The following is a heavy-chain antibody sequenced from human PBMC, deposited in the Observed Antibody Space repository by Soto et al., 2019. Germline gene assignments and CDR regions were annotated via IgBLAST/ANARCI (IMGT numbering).Heavy chain of an antibody. CDR1: GGAFSSYA. CDR2: IIPIFGTA. J-gene: IGHJ6*02. D-gene: IGHD3-3*01. V-gene: IGHV1-69*06. CDR3: ARVGETAPLSYYYGMDV. Sequence: ASVKVSCKASGGAFSSYAISWVRQAPGQGLEWMGGIIPIFGTANYAQKFQGRVTITADKSTSTAYMELSSLRSEDTAVYYCARVGETAPLSYYYGMDVWGQGTTVTVSS.